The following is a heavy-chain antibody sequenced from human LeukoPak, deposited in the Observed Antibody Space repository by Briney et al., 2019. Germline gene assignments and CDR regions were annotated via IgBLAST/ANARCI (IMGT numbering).Heavy chain of an antibody. D-gene: IGHD3-3*01. Sequence: ASVKVSCKASGYTFTSYGISWVRQAPGQGLEWMGWIGAYNGNTNYAQKLQGRVTMTTDTSTSTAYMELRSLRSDDTAVYYCARGQRVLRFLEWLRSPGAFDIWGQGTMVTVSS. J-gene: IGHJ3*02. CDR1: GYTFTSYG. CDR3: ARGQRVLRFLEWLRSPGAFDI. V-gene: IGHV1-18*01. CDR2: IGAYNGNT.